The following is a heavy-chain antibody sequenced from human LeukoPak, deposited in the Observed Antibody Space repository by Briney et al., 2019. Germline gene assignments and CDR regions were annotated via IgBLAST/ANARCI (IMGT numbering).Heavy chain of an antibody. V-gene: IGHV1-18*01. J-gene: IGHJ6*03. CDR1: GYTFTSYG. CDR3: ARARTGCSGGSCYLDYYMDV. Sequence: ASVKVSCKASGYTFTSYGISWVRQAPGQGLEWMGWISAYNGNTNYAQKLQGRVTMTTDTSTSTAYMELRSLRSDDTAVYYCARARTGCSGGSCYLDYYMDVWGKGTTVTISS. CDR2: ISAYNGNT. D-gene: IGHD2-15*01.